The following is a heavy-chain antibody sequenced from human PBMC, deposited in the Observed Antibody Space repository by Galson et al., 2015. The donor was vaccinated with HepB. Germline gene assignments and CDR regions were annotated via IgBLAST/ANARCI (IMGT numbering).Heavy chain of an antibody. CDR2: IKSKTDGGTT. Sequence: SLRLSCAASGFTFSNAWMSWVRQAPGKGLEWVGRIKSKTDGGTTDYAAPVKGRFTISRDDSKNTLYLQMNSLKTEDTAVYYCTTDQYGDYVDYYYYGMDVWGQGTTVTVSS. J-gene: IGHJ6*02. D-gene: IGHD4-17*01. V-gene: IGHV3-15*01. CDR1: GFTFSNAW. CDR3: TTDQYGDYVDYYYYGMDV.